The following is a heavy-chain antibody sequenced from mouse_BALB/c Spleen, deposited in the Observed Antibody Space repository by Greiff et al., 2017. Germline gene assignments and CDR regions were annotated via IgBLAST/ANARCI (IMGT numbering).Heavy chain of an antibody. J-gene: IGHJ4*01. CDR3: ARQGRYDAMDY. V-gene: IGHV5-6*01. CDR1: GFTFSSYG. CDR2: ISSGGSYT. Sequence: EVKLLESGGDLVKPGGSLKLSCAASGFTFSSYGMSWVRQTPDKRLEWVATISSGGSYTYYPDSVKGRFTISRDNAKNTLYLQMSSLKSEDTAMYYCARQGRYDAMDYWGQGTSVTVSS.